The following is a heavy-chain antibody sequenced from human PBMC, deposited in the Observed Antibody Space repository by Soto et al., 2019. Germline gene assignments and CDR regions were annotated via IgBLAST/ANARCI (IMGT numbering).Heavy chain of an antibody. Sequence: SPTLSLPCAITGDSVSSNSAGWSWVRQSPSRGLEWLGRTYYRSKWYYEYAVSVRGRITINPDTSKNQYSLQLNSVTPEDTAVYFCPRGEQYSGRIFDYWGQGPLVTVSS. D-gene: IGHD1-26*01. J-gene: IGHJ4*01. CDR2: TYYRSKWYY. CDR1: GDSVSSNSAG. V-gene: IGHV6-1*01. CDR3: PRGEQYSGRIFDY.